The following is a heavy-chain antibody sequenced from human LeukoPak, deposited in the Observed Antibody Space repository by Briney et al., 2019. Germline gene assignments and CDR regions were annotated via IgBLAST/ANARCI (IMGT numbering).Heavy chain of an antibody. Sequence: GGSLRLSCAASGFTFSSYWMSWVRQAPGKGLEWVANIKQDGSEKYYVDSVKGRFTISRDNAKNSLYLQMNSLRAEDTAVYYCARGDRDIVATIQTNYYYYYMDVWGKGTTVTVSS. CDR3: ARGDRDIVATIQTNYYYYYMDV. V-gene: IGHV3-7*01. J-gene: IGHJ6*03. CDR2: IKQDGSEK. CDR1: GFTFSSYW. D-gene: IGHD5-12*01.